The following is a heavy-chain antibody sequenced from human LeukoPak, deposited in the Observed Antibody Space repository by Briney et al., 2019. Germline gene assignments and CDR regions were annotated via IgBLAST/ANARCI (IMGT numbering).Heavy chain of an antibody. CDR1: GFTFSSNH. J-gene: IGHJ4*02. CDR3: ARGPAGYN. CDR2: IYSGGST. D-gene: IGHD1-1*01. Sequence: GGSLRLSCAASGFTFSSNHMSWVRQAPGKGLEGVSVIYSGGSTDYADSVKGRFTICSDNSKNTLYLQMNSLRAEDTAVYHCARGPAGYNWGQGTLVTVSS. V-gene: IGHV3-53*01.